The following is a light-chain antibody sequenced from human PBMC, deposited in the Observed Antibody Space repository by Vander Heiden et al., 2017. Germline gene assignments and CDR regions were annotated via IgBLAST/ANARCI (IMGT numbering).Light chain of an antibody. CDR1: QDIGNY. CDR2: SAS. Sequence: DIQMTQSPCSLSASVGDRVTITCRASQDIGNYLAWYQQKPGKVPKLLIYSASTLQWGVSSRFSGSGSGTDFALTISGLQPEDVATYYCQKYDDDPWTFGPGTKVEVK. V-gene: IGKV1-27*01. J-gene: IGKJ1*01. CDR3: QKYDDDPWT.